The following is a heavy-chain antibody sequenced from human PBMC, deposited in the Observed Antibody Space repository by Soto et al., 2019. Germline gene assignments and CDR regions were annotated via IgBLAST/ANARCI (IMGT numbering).Heavy chain of an antibody. Sequence: SETLSLTCTVSGGSISSYYWSWIRQPPGKGLEWIGYIYYSGSTNYNPSLKSRVTISVDTSKNQFSLKLSSVTAADTAVYYCARHVGYYDFWSGYYRGNNWFDPWGQGTLVTVSS. CDR2: IYYSGST. V-gene: IGHV4-59*08. J-gene: IGHJ5*02. CDR3: ARHVGYYDFWSGYYRGNNWFDP. D-gene: IGHD3-3*01. CDR1: GGSISSYY.